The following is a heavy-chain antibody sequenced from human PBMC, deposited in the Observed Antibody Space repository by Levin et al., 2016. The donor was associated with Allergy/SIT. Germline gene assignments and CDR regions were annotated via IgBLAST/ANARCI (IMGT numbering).Heavy chain of an antibody. CDR3: ARDLSYYDSSGYYLDY. CDR1: GGTFSSYA. V-gene: IGHV1-69*13. D-gene: IGHD3-22*01. Sequence: SVKVSCKASGGTFSSYAISWVRQAPGQGLEWMGGIIPIFGTANYAQKFQGRVTITADESTSTAYMELSSLRSEDTAVYYCARDLSYYDSSGYYLDYWGQGTLVTVSS. J-gene: IGHJ4*02. CDR2: IIPIFGTA.